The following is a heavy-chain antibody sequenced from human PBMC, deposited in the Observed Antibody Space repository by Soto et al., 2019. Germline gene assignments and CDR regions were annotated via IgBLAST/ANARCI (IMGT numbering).Heavy chain of an antibody. J-gene: IGHJ6*02. CDR3: ARVLYGSGSYYPNPRYYYYGMDV. CDR2: IIPIFGTA. V-gene: IGHV1-69*06. CDR1: GGTFSSYA. Sequence: SVKVSCKASGGTFSSYAISWVRQAPGQGLEWMGGIIPIFGTANYAQKFQGRVTITADKSTSAAYMELSSLRSEDTAVYYCARVLYGSGSYYPNPRYYYYGMDVWGQGTTVTVSS. D-gene: IGHD3-10*01.